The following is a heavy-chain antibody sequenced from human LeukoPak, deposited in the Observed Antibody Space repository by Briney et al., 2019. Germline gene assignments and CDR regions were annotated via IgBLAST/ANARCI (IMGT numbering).Heavy chain of an antibody. D-gene: IGHD2-15*01. Sequence: SVKDSRKASVCTFISYAISSVRQAPGQEGEGMVGIFPIFCTANYAQRFQGRVTITADESTSTAYMELSSLRSEDTAVYYCARGGPSILVVVAAQYDAFDIWGQGTMVTVSS. J-gene: IGHJ3*02. CDR3: ARGGPSILVVVAAQYDAFDI. CDR1: VCTFISYA. V-gene: IGHV1-69*01. CDR2: IFPIFCTA.